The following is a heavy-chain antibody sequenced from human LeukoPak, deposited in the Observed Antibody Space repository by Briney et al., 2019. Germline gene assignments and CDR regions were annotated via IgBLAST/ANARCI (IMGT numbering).Heavy chain of an antibody. CDR1: GGTFSSYA. CDR2: IIPIFGTA. CDR3: ARGVGGSYWVRWFDP. J-gene: IGHJ5*02. Sequence: SVKVSCKASGGTFSSYAISWVRQAPGQGLEWMGGIIPIFGTANYAQKFQGRVTITADESTSTAYMELRSLRSDDTAVYYCARGVGGSYWVRWFDPWGQGTLVTVSS. V-gene: IGHV1-69*01. D-gene: IGHD1-26*01.